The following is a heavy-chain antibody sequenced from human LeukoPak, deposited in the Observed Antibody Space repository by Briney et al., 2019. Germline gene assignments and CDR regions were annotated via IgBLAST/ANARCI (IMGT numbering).Heavy chain of an antibody. D-gene: IGHD1/OR15-1a*01. CDR3: ARDPSSTNWYFDL. CDR1: GYTFTGYY. CDR2: INPSGGGT. V-gene: IGHV1-46*01. Sequence: ASVTVSCKASGYTFTGYYMHWVRQAPGQGLEWMGWINPSGGGTSYAQKFQGRVTMTRDTSTSTVYMELSSLRSEDTAVYYCARDPSSTNWYFDLWGRGTLVTVSS. J-gene: IGHJ2*01.